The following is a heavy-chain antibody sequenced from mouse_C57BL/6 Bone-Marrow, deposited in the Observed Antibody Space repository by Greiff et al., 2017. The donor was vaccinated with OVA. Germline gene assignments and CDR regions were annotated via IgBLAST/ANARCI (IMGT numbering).Heavy chain of an antibody. Sequence: EVQVVESGGGLVKPGGSLKLSCAASGFTFSSYAMSWVRQTPEKRLEWVATISDGGSYTYYPDNVKGRFTISRDNAKNNLYLQMSHLKSEDTAMYYCARDPDYYGSSYYFDYWGQGTTLTVSS. V-gene: IGHV5-4*01. CDR3: ARDPDYYGSSYYFDY. D-gene: IGHD1-1*01. CDR1: GFTFSSYA. CDR2: ISDGGSYT. J-gene: IGHJ2*01.